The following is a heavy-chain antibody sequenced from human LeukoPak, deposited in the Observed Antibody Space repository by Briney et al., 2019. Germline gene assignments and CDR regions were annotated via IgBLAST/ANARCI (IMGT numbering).Heavy chain of an antibody. D-gene: IGHD3-22*01. J-gene: IGHJ4*02. CDR2: IYYSGGT. CDR1: GGSISSSNHY. Sequence: PSETLSLTCTVSGGSISSSNHYWGWIRQPPGTGLEWIGSIYYSGGTYYNPSLKSRVTISVDTSKNQFSLKLSSVTAADTAVYYCARPYYDTSSYYYPFDYWGQGTLVIVSS. V-gene: IGHV4-39*01. CDR3: ARPYYDTSSYYYPFDY.